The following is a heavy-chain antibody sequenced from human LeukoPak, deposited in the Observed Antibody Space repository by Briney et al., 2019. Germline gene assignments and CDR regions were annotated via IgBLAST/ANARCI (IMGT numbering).Heavy chain of an antibody. CDR2: IWYDGSNK. D-gene: IGHD4-23*01. CDR3: ARDPYGGRYYFDY. CDR1: GFTISSYG. V-gene: IGHV3-33*01. Sequence: GGSLRLSCAASGFTISSYGMHWVRQAPGKGLEWVAVIWYDGSNKYYADSVKGRFTISRDNSKNTLYLQMNSLRAEDTAVYYCARDPYGGRYYFDYWGQGTLVTVSS. J-gene: IGHJ4*02.